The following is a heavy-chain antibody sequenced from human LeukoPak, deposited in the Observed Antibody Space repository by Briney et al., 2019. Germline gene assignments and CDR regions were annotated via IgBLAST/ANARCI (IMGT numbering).Heavy chain of an antibody. Sequence: SETLSLTCSVSGASISRTTYYWGWIRQPPGKGLEWISSVFHTGTAYYNPSLRSRVTLSVDTSKNQFSLKMSSVTAADTAVYYCTKNDVGDYGTWGQGTLVAVSS. CDR3: TKNDVGDYGT. CDR2: VFHTGTA. CDR1: GASISRTTYY. D-gene: IGHD4-17*01. J-gene: IGHJ5*02. V-gene: IGHV4-39*01.